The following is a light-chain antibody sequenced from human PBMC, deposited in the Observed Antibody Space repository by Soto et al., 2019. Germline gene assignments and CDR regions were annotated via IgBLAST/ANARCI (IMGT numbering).Light chain of an antibody. J-gene: IGKJ3*01. V-gene: IGKV3-11*01. Sequence: EIVLTQYPATLSLSPGERATLSCRASQSVSNYLAWYQQKTGQAPRILIYDASNRATGIPARFSGSGSETDFTLTSSSLEPEDFAVYYCQQRSNWPLFTFGRGTKVDVK. CDR1: QSVSNY. CDR2: DAS. CDR3: QQRSNWPLFT.